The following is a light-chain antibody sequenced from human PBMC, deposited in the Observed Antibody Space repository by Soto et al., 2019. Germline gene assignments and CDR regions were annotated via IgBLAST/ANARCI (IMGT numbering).Light chain of an antibody. CDR3: QVWDSSSDPRGV. J-gene: IGLJ1*01. Sequence: SYELTQPPSVSVAPGKTARITCGGNNIGSKSVHWYQQKPGQAPVLVIYYDSDRPSGIPERFSGSNSGNTATLTISRVEAGDEAGYYCQVWDSSSDPRGVFGTGTQVTVL. CDR1: NIGSKS. V-gene: IGLV3-21*04. CDR2: YDS.